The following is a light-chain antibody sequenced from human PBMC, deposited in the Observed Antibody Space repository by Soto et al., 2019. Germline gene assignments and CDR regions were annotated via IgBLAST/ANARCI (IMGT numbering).Light chain of an antibody. J-gene: IGKJ1*01. V-gene: IGKV3-20*01. CDR2: AAS. Sequence: EIVLTQSPGTLSLSPGERATLSCRASQSVSGSYLTWYQQKVGQAPRLLIYAASSRATGIPDRFSGSGSGTDFTLTISRLEPEDFAVYYCQQYGTSPRTFGQGTKVDNK. CDR3: QQYGTSPRT. CDR1: QSVSGSY.